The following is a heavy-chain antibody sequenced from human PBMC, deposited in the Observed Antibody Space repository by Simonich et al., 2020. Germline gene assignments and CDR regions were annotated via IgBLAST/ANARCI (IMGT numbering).Heavy chain of an antibody. D-gene: IGHD5-18*01. J-gene: IGHJ5*02. CDR3: ARLGYSYGNWFDP. CDR2: NNPNSGGT. CDR1: GYTFTGYY. V-gene: IGHV1-2*02. Sequence: QVQLVQSGAEVKKPGASVKVSCKASGYTFTGYYMDWVGQAPGQGLEWMVWNNPNSGGTNYAPKFQGRVTMTRDTSISTAYMELSRLRSDDTAVYYCARLGYSYGNWFDPWGQGTLVTVSS.